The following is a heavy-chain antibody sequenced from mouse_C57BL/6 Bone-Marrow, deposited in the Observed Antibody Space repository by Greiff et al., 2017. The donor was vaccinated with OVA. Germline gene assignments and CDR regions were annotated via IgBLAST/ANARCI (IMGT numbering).Heavy chain of an antibody. J-gene: IGHJ1*03. Sequence: VMLVESGPELVKPGASVKISCKASGYAFSSSWMNWVKQRPGKGLEWIGRIYPGDGDTNYNGKFKGKATLTADKSSSTAYMQLSSLTSEDSAVYFCARPLITTVVATDWYFDVWGTGTTVTVSS. CDR2: IYPGDGDT. CDR3: ARPLITTVVATDWYFDV. CDR1: GYAFSSSW. D-gene: IGHD1-1*01. V-gene: IGHV1-82*01.